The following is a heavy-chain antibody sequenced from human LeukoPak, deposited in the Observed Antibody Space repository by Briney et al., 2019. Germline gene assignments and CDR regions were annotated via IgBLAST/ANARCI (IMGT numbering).Heavy chain of an antibody. D-gene: IGHD5-12*01. CDR3: AGSIVAMNWFDP. CDR1: GYTFTSYG. J-gene: IGHJ5*02. CDR2: ISAYNGNT. V-gene: IGHV1-18*01. Sequence: ASVKVSCKASGYTFTSYGISWVRQAPGQGPEWMGWISAYNGNTNYAQKFQGRVTMTTDTSTSTAYMELRSLRSDDTAVYYYAGSIVAMNWFDPWGQGTLVTVSS.